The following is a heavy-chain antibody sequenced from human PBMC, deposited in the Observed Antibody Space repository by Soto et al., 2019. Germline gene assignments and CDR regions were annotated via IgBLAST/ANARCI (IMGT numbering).Heavy chain of an antibody. CDR3: ARMDGDCSYYGLDV. CDR1: GFSLTNGRMG. CDR2: FFSDAER. V-gene: IGHV2-26*01. J-gene: IGHJ6*02. Sequence: QVTLKESGPVLVKPTETLTLTCSVSGFSLTNGRMGVSWIRQPPGKALEWLAHFFSDAERSYSTSMQSRLNMYKDSSGSQVVLTMTNMAPADTATYFCARMDGDCSYYGLDVWGHGIAVTVSS. D-gene: IGHD4-17*01.